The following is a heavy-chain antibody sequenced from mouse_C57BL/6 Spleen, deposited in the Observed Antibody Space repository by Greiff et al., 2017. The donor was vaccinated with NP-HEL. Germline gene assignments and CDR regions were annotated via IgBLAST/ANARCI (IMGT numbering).Heavy chain of an antibody. CDR2: INPGSGGT. D-gene: IGHD1-1*01. V-gene: IGHV1-54*01. Sequence: QVQLQQSGAELVRPGTSVKVSCKASGYAFTNYLIEWVKQRPGQGLEWIGVINPGSGGTNYNEKFKGKATLTADKSSSTAYMQLSSLTSEDSAVYFCARRLSTTVVATPLYAMDYWGQGTSVTVSS. J-gene: IGHJ4*01. CDR1: GYAFTNYL. CDR3: ARRLSTTVVATPLYAMDY.